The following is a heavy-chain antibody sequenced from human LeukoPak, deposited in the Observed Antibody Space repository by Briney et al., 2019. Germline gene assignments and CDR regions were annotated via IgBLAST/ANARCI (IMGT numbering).Heavy chain of an antibody. CDR1: GDSINTYF. CDR2: ISHSGST. Sequence: PSETLSLTCNVSGDSINTYFWNWIRRPPGKGLEWLGYISHSGSTNYNPSLKSRLTMSVDMSKNQFSLRLTSATAADTAVYFCAKSGWLRRAFFQDWGQGILVTVSS. D-gene: IGHD6-19*01. J-gene: IGHJ1*01. CDR3: AKSGWLRRAFFQD. V-gene: IGHV4-59*01.